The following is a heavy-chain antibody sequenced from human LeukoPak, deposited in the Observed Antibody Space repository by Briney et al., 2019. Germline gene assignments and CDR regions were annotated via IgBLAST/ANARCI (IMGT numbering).Heavy chain of an antibody. CDR3: ARDYCSSTSCLFDY. D-gene: IGHD2-2*01. CDR1: GFTFSSYG. CDR2: IWNDGSNK. V-gene: IGHV3-33*01. Sequence: GGSLRLSCAASGFTFSSYGMHWVHQAPGQGLEWVAVIWNDGSNKYYVDSVKGRFTISRDNSKNTLYLQMNSLITEDMAVYYCARDYCSSTSCLFDYWGQGTLVTVSS. J-gene: IGHJ4*02.